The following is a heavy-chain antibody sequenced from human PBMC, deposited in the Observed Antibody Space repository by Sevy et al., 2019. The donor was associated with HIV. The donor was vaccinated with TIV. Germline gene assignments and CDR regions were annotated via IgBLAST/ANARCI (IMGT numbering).Heavy chain of an antibody. J-gene: IGHJ4*02. CDR2: ISSSSNI. CDR1: GFTFSSYS. CDR3: AREGGSDRGYYDYYFDS. V-gene: IGHV3-48*02. D-gene: IGHD3-22*01. Sequence: GGSLRLSCAASGFTFSSYSMNWVRQAPGKGLEWGSYISSSSNIYYADSVKGRFTISRDNAKNSLYLQMNSLRDEDTAVYYCAREGGSDRGYYDYYFDSWGQGTLVTVSS.